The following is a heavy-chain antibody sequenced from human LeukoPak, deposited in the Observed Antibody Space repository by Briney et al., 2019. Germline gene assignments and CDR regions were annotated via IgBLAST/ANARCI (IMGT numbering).Heavy chain of an antibody. V-gene: IGHV3-30*02. Sequence: PGGSLRLSCAASGFTFSSYGMHWVRQAPGKGLEWVAFIRYDGSNKYYADSVKGRFTISRDNAKNSLYLQMNSLRAEDTAVYYCATTVINSGIAAAGTSRFDPWGQGTLVTVSS. CDR2: IRYDGSNK. J-gene: IGHJ5*02. CDR1: GFTFSSYG. CDR3: ATTVINSGIAAAGTSRFDP. D-gene: IGHD6-13*01.